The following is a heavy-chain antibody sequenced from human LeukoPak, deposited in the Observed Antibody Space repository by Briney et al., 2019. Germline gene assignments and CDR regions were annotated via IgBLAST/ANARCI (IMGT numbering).Heavy chain of an antibody. D-gene: IGHD1-1*01. CDR2: IHIGGDT. CDR3: TSLIGTSTTRPGRDY. J-gene: IGHJ4*02. CDR1: GVTVSNNY. V-gene: IGHV3-66*01. Sequence: QTGGSLRLSCAPSGVTVSNNYMNWVRQAPGKGLEWVSSIHIGGDTFYADSVKGRFTISRDNYKNTLYLQMNSLGAEDTGVYYCTSLIGTSTTRPGRDYWGLGTLVTVSS.